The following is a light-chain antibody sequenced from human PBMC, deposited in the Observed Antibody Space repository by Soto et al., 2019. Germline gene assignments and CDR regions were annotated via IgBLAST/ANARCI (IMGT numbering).Light chain of an antibody. CDR2: DAS. J-gene: IGKJ5*01. V-gene: IGKV1-5*01. CDR3: QQYNSYWST. Sequence: DIQMTQSPSTLSASVGDRVTITCRASQSISSWLAWYQQKPGKAPKLLIYDASSLESGVPSRFSGSGSGTKFTLDISSLQPDDFATYYCQQYNSYWSTVGQGTRREIK. CDR1: QSISSW.